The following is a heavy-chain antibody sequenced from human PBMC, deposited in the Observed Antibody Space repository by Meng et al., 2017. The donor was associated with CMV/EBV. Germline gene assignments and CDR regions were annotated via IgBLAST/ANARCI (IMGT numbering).Heavy chain of an antibody. CDR2: ISSSGSTI. CDR1: GFTFSSYE. J-gene: IGHJ6*02. CDR3: ARSSSWYFQTDYYYYGMDV. V-gene: IGHV3-48*03. D-gene: IGHD6-13*01. Sequence: GGSPRLSCAASGFTFSSYEMNWVRQAPGKGLEWVSYISSSGSTIYYADSVKGRFTISRDNAKNSLYLQMNSLRAEDTAVYYCARSSSWYFQTDYYYYGMDVWGQGTTVTVSS.